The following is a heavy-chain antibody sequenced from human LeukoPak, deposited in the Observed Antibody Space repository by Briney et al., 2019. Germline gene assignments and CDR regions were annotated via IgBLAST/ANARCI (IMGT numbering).Heavy chain of an antibody. Sequence: GGSLRLSCAASGFTITTNYMNWVRQAPGKGLEWVSVIYGDDETNYADSVKGRFTISRDNSKNTLYLQMNSLRADDTAVYYCTREAVMPVAPVKIGTSDRPLYEYYGLDIWGQGTTVTVS. D-gene: IGHD1/OR15-1a*01. CDR1: GFTITTNY. CDR3: TREAVMPVAPVKIGTSDRPLYEYYGLDI. CDR2: IYGDDET. V-gene: IGHV3-53*01. J-gene: IGHJ6*02.